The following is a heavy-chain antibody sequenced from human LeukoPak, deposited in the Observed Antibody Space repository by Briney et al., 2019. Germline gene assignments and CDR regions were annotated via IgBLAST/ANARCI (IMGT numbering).Heavy chain of an antibody. J-gene: IGHJ4*02. D-gene: IGHD6-13*01. CDR2: ISYDGSNK. CDR1: GFTFSNYV. V-gene: IGHV3-30*18. CDR3: AKDPRRYSRTGGYFEY. Sequence: GGSLRLSCAASGFTFSNYVMHWVRQAPGKGLEWVALISYDGSNKYYADSVEGRFTISRDNSKNTLYLQVNSLRAEDTAVYYCAKDPRRYSRTGGYFEYWGQGTLVTVSS.